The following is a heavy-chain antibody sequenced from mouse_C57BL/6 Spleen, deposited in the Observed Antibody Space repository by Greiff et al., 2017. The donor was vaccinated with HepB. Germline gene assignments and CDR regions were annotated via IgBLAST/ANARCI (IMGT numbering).Heavy chain of an antibody. CDR1: GFTFSSYA. J-gene: IGHJ4*01. Sequence: EVQVVESGEGLVKPGGSLKLSCAASGFTFSSYAMSWVRQTPEKRLEWVAYISSGGAYIYYADTVKGRFTISRDNARNTLYLQMSSLKSEDTAMYYCTRVGYSYAMDYWGQGTSVTVSS. V-gene: IGHV5-9-1*02. CDR2: ISSGGAYI. CDR3: TRVGYSYAMDY.